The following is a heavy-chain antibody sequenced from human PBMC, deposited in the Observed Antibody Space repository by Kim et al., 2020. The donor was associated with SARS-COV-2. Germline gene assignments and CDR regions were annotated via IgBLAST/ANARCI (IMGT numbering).Heavy chain of an antibody. J-gene: IGHJ6*02. V-gene: IGHV4-34*01. Sequence: SETLSLTCAVYGGSFSGYYWSWIRQPPGKGLEWIGEINHSGSTNYNPSLKSRVTISVDTSKNQFSLKLSSVTAADTAVYYCAREPFRYYYGSWGMDVWGQGTTVTVSS. CDR2: INHSGST. CDR3: AREPFRYYYGSWGMDV. CDR1: GGSFSGYY. D-gene: IGHD3-10*01.